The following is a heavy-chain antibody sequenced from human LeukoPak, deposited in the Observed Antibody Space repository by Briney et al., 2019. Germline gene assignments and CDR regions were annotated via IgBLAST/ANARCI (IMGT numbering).Heavy chain of an antibody. J-gene: IGHJ4*02. CDR1: GESFSGYY. V-gene: IGHV4-34*01. CDR2: INHSGST. Sequence: SETLSLTFTVYGESFSGYYWSWIRQPPGKGLEWVGEINHSGSTNYNPSLKSRVTISVDTSKNQFSLKLSSVTAADTAVYYCAGDRGGSSPTLDYWGQGTLVTVSS. CDR3: AGDRGGSSPTLDY. D-gene: IGHD2-15*01.